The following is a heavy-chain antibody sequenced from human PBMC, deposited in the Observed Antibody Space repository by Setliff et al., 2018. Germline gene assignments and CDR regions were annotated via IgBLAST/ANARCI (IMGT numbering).Heavy chain of an antibody. CDR3: VRVLDYYDSNGYSVDAFDV. Sequence: PGGSLRLSCAASGFTFSNSWMSWVRQAPGKGLEWVGRIRKKTKSYSTDYAASVKGRFTMSRDDLKNSVDLQMNSLKTEDTAVYYCVRVLDYYDSNGYSVDAFDVWGQGTMVTVSS. V-gene: IGHV3-72*01. J-gene: IGHJ3*01. D-gene: IGHD3-22*01. CDR2: IRKKTKSYST. CDR1: GFTFSNSW.